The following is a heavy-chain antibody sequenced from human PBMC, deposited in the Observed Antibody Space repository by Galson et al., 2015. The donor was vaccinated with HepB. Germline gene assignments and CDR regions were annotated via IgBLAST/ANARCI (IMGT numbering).Heavy chain of an antibody. CDR1: GYSLFEAS. V-gene: IGHV1-24*01. D-gene: IGHD5/OR15-5a*01. CDR2: FDAEEGET. CDR3: AMDIVSTLYPYDF. Sequence: SVKVSCKVSGYSLFEASIHWVRQAPGKGLEWMGGFDAEEGETIYAQRFQGRVTMTEDTSTDTAYMELNSLISQDTAVYFCAMDIVSTLYPYDFWGQGTLVTVSS. J-gene: IGHJ4*02.